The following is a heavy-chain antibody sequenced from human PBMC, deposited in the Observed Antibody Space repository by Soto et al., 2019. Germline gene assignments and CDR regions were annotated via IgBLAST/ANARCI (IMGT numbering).Heavy chain of an antibody. J-gene: IGHJ6*03. CDR3: ARGYCSSTSCYRKKDYYYYMDV. CDR1: GGTFSSYT. CDR2: IIPILGIA. D-gene: IGHD2-2*01. V-gene: IGHV1-69*02. Sequence: SVKVSCKASGGTFSSYTISWVRQAPGQGLEWMGRIIPILGIANYAQKFQGRVTITADKSTSTAYMELSSLRSEDTAVYYCARGYCSSTSCYRKKDYYYYMDVWGKGTTVTVSS.